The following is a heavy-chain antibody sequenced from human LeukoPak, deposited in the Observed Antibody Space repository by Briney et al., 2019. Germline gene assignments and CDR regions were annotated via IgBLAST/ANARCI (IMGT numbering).Heavy chain of an antibody. CDR3: ASTGRVQGYSYGYNY. Sequence: ASVKVSCKASGYTFTSYYMHWVRQAPGQGLEWMGIINHSGGSTSYAQKFQGRVTMTRDTSTSTVYMELSSLRSEDTAVYYCASTGRVQGYSYGYNYWGQGTLVTVSS. CDR2: INHSGGST. V-gene: IGHV1-46*01. J-gene: IGHJ4*02. D-gene: IGHD5-18*01. CDR1: GYTFTSYY.